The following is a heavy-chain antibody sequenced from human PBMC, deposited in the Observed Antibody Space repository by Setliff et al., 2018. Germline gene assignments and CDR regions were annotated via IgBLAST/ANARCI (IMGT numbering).Heavy chain of an antibody. D-gene: IGHD3-9*01. V-gene: IGHV1-18*01. CDR2: INNYSFKT. CDR3: AGVDVLTASPF. CDR1: GYTFTNYG. Sequence: ASVKVSCRTSGYTFTNYGINWVRQAPGQGLEWMGWINNYSFKTNSPQKFLDRLTMTTYTSTSTAYMELKDLTSDDTATYYCAGVDVLTASPFWGQGTLVTVSS. J-gene: IGHJ4*02.